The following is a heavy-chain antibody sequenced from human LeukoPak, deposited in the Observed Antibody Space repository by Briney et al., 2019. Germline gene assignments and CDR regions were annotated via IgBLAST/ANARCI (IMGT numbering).Heavy chain of an antibody. J-gene: IGHJ4*02. Sequence: VASVKVSCKASGGTFSSYAISWVRQAPGQGLEWMGGIIPIFGTANYAQKFQGRVTITADESTSTAYMELSSLRSEDTAVYYCARDSGHGDYVPFDYWGQGTLVTLSS. CDR1: GGTFSSYA. V-gene: IGHV1-69*01. CDR2: IIPIFGTA. D-gene: IGHD4-17*01. CDR3: ARDSGHGDYVPFDY.